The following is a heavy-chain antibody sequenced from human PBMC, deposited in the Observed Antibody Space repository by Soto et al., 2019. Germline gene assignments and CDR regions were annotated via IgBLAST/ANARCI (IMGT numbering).Heavy chain of an antibody. D-gene: IGHD1-1*01. Sequence: ASVKVSRKAIGYSFTSHYMHWVRQAPGQGLEWMGTIYPGGVNIGYAQKFKGRVTMTKDTSTSTVYMELNSLTSEDTAVYYCTRVPIESTTRDYWGQGTLVTVSS. CDR2: IYPGGVNI. V-gene: IGHV1-46*01. CDR1: GYSFTSHY. J-gene: IGHJ4*02. CDR3: TRVPIESTTRDY.